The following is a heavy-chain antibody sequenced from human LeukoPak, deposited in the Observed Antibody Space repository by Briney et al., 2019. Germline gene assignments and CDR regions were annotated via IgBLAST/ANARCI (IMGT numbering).Heavy chain of an antibody. CDR1: GFSFSTYG. V-gene: IGHV3-33*08. CDR2: IWYDGSHQ. D-gene: IGHD3-10*01. Sequence: GGSLRLSCAAYGFSFSTYGMHWVRQAPGKRLESVAVIWYDGSHQYYADSVKGRFTISRDMSNNTLYLQMNNLRVDDTALYYCARDLGLRYGSGAYRFDPWGQGTQVIVSS. J-gene: IGHJ5*02. CDR3: ARDLGLRYGSGAYRFDP.